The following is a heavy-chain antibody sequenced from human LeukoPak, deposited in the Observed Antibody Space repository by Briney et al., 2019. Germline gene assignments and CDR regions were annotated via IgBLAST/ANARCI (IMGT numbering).Heavy chain of an antibody. CDR2: IIPILGIA. CDR1: GGTFSSYA. Sequence: GASVKVSCKASGGTFSSYAISWVRQAPGQGLEWMGRIIPILGIANYAQKFQGRVTITADKSTSTAYMELSSLRSEDTAAYYCARGRMGDIAAAVDYWGQGTLVTVSS. CDR3: ARGRMGDIAAAVDY. D-gene: IGHD6-13*01. V-gene: IGHV1-69*04. J-gene: IGHJ4*02.